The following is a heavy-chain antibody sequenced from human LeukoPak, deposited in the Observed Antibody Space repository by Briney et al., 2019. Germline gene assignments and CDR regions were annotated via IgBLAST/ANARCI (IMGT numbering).Heavy chain of an antibody. CDR2: INHSGST. CDR3: HLSETYYDILTGYNYGMDV. D-gene: IGHD3-9*01. Sequence: SETLSLTCAVYGGSFSGYYWSWIRQPPGKGLEWIGEINHSGSTYYNPSLKSRVTISVDTSKNQFSLKLSSVTAADTAVYYCHLSETYYDILTGYNYGMDVWGQGTTVTVSS. V-gene: IGHV4-34*09. CDR1: GGSFSGYY. J-gene: IGHJ6*02.